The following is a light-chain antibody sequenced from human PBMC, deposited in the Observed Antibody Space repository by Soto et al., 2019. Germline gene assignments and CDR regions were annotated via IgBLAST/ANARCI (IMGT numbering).Light chain of an antibody. CDR2: GAS. Sequence: EIVMTQSPATLSVSPGERATLSCRASQSVSSKLGWYQQTPDQAPRLLIYGASTRATGIPARFSGSGSGTEFTLTISSLQPEDFAVYYCQQYNNWPLTFGGGTKVEIK. V-gene: IGKV3-15*01. CDR3: QQYNNWPLT. CDR1: QSVSSK. J-gene: IGKJ4*01.